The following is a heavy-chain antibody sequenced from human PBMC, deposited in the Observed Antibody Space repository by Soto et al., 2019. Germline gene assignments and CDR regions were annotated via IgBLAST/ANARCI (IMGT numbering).Heavy chain of an antibody. V-gene: IGHV4-59*12. Sequence: SETLSLTCTVSGGSTSSYYWGWIRQRPGKGLEWIGYIYYTGTINYNPSLRSRLTISVDTSKNQFSLKLNSVTAADTAVYYCARESGGRNIDAFDIWGQGTMVTVSS. J-gene: IGHJ3*02. CDR3: ARESGGRNIDAFDI. CDR1: GGSTSSYY. CDR2: IYYTGTI. D-gene: IGHD2-15*01.